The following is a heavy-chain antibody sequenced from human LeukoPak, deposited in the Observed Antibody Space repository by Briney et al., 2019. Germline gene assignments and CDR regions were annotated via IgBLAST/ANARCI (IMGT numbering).Heavy chain of an antibody. CDR2: ISGSGGST. D-gene: IGHD3-9*01. J-gene: IGHJ5*02. V-gene: IGHV3-23*01. CDR3: AKQTSPRGTYYDILTGYYPHWFDP. Sequence: GGSLRLSCAASGFTFSSYAMSWVRQAPGKGLEWVSAISGSGGSTYYADSVKGRFTISRDNSKNTLYLQMNSLRAEDTAVYYCAKQTSPRGTYYDILTGYYPHWFDPWGQGTLVTVSS. CDR1: GFTFSSYA.